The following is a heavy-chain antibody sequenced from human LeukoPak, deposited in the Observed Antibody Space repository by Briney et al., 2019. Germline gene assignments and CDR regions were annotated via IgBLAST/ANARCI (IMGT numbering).Heavy chain of an antibody. Sequence: GGSLRLSCAASGFTYSSYAMSWVRQAPGKGLEWVSAISGSGGSTYYADSVKGRFTISRDNSKNTLYLQMNSLRAEDTAVYYCATGEGSSGYYNYWGQGTLVTVSS. CDR3: ATGEGSSGYYNY. CDR1: GFTYSSYA. CDR2: ISGSGGST. J-gene: IGHJ4*02. D-gene: IGHD3-22*01. V-gene: IGHV3-23*01.